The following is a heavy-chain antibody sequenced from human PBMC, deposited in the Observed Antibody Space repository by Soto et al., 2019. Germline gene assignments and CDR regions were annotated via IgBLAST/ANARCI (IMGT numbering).Heavy chain of an antibody. CDR2: IKRKADGGTT. CDR3: STEGYSSSWDLDY. CDR1: GFIISNAW. D-gene: IGHD6-13*01. Sequence: PGGSLRLSCAASGFIISNAWMNWVRQAPGKGLEWVGRIKRKADGGTTHYAAPVKGRFIISRDDSKNTLYLQMNSLTTEDTAVYYCSTEGYSSSWDLDYWGQGTLVTVS. V-gene: IGHV3-15*07. J-gene: IGHJ4*02.